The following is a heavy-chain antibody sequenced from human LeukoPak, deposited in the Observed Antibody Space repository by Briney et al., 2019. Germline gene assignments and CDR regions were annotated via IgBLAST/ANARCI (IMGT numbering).Heavy chain of an antibody. D-gene: IGHD1-26*01. J-gene: IGHJ3*02. CDR1: GGSFSGYY. CDR2: INHSGST. Sequence: PSETLSLTCAVYGGSFSGYYWSWIRQPPGKGLEWIGEINHSGSTNYNPSLKSRVTISVDTFKNQFFLKLSSVTAADTAVYYCARLLSGAGAFDIWGQGTMVTVSS. CDR3: ARLLSGAGAFDI. V-gene: IGHV4-34*01.